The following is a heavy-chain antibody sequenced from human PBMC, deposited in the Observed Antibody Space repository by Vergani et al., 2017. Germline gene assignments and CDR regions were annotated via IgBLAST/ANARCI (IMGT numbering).Heavy chain of an antibody. V-gene: IGHV3-23*01. J-gene: IGHJ6*02. CDR1: GFTFSSYA. D-gene: IGHD6-19*01. Sequence: EVQLLESGGGLVQPGGSLRLSCAASGFTFSSYAMSWVRQAPGKGLEWVSAISGSGGSTYYADSVKGRFTISRDNSKNTLYLQMNSLRAEDTAVYYCAKEFNGWASYYYYYGMDVWGQGTTVTVSS. CDR2: ISGSGGST. CDR3: AKEFNGWASYYYYYGMDV.